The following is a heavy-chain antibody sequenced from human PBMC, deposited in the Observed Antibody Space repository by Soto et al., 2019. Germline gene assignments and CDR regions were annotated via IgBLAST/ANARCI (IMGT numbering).Heavy chain of an antibody. J-gene: IGHJ4*02. CDR2: ISAYNGNT. D-gene: IGHD3-16*02. Sequence: ASVKVSCKASGHTFTSYGISWVRQAPGQGLEWMGWISAYNGNTNYAQKLQGRVTMTTDTSTSTAYMELRSLRSDDTAVYYCARGGGYDYVWGSYRYPFDYWGQGTLVTVSS. CDR1: GHTFTSYG. CDR3: ARGGGYDYVWGSYRYPFDY. V-gene: IGHV1-18*04.